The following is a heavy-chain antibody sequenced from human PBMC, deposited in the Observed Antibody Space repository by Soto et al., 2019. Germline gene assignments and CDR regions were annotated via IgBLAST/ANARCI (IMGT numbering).Heavy chain of an antibody. CDR2: IYYSGST. D-gene: IGHD6-13*01. Sequence: SETLSLTCTVSGGSISSSSYYWAWIRQPPGRGLEWIGSIYYSGSTYYNPSLKSRVTISVDASNQFSLRLSSVTAADTAVYYCASPGEIAAAGPFDPWGQGTLVTVSS. V-gene: IGHV4-39*01. CDR1: GGSISSSSYY. CDR3: ASPGEIAAAGPFDP. J-gene: IGHJ5*02.